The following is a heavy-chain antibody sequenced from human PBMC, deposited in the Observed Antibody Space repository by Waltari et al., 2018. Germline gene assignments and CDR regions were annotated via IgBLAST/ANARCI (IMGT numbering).Heavy chain of an antibody. CDR3: AREPSPDSSGYFYYYMDV. Sequence: SGGGLVQPGGSLRLSCAASGFTFSRYWMHWVRQAPGKGLVWVSRINSDGSGTIYADSVKGRFTISRDNAKNTLYLQLNSLRVEDTAVYYCAREPSPDSSGYFYYYMDVWGKGTTVTVSS. D-gene: IGHD3-22*01. J-gene: IGHJ6*03. CDR1: GFTFSRYW. CDR2: INSDGSGT. V-gene: IGHV3-74*01.